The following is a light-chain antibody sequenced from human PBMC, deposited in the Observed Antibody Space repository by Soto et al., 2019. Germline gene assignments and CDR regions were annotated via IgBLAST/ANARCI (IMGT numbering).Light chain of an antibody. CDR3: QQYNSWPRT. CDR2: GAS. CDR1: QSVSSD. J-gene: IGKJ1*01. V-gene: IGKV3-15*01. Sequence: EIVMTQSPATLSVSPGERVTLSCRASQSVSSDLAWYHQKPGQAPRLLVYGASTRATGIPARFSGSGSGTAFTLTINSLQSEDFAVYFCQQYNSWPRTFGQGTKVEIK.